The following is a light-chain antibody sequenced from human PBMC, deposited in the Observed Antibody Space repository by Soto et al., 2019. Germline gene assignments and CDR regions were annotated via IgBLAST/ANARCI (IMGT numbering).Light chain of an antibody. CDR2: DVS. J-gene: IGLJ1*01. Sequence: ALTQPASVSGSPGQAITISCTGTSSAVGGYNYVSWYQQHPGKAPKLMIYDVSNRPSGVSNRFSGSKSGNTASLTISGLQAEDEADYYCSSYTSSSTSYVFGTGTKVTVL. V-gene: IGLV2-14*01. CDR1: SSAVGGYNY. CDR3: SSYTSSSTSYV.